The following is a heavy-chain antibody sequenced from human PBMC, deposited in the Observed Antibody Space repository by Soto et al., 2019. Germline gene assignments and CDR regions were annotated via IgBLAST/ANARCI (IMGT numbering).Heavy chain of an antibody. CDR3: ARVGGYYDSSGYYSSWFDP. J-gene: IGHJ5*02. V-gene: IGHV1-69*01. Sequence: QVQLVQSGAEVKKLGSSVKVSCKASGGTFSSYAISWVRQAPGQGLEWMGGIIPIFGTANYAQKFQGRVTITADESTSTAYMELSSLRSEDTAVYYCARVGGYYDSSGYYSSWFDPWGQGTLVTVSS. CDR2: IIPIFGTA. CDR1: GGTFSSYA. D-gene: IGHD3-22*01.